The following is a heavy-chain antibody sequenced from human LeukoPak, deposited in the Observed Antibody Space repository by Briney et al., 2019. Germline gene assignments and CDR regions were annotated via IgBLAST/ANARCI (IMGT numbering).Heavy chain of an antibody. J-gene: IGHJ4*02. CDR3: ARDKVDGDSYFDS. D-gene: IGHD4-17*01. CDR2: IKQDGSEK. V-gene: IGHV3-7*01. Sequence: GGSLRLSCAASGFTFSSYWMHWVRQAPGKGLEWVANIKQDGSEKYYVDSVKGRFTISRDNAHNSLYLQMNSLRAEDTAVYFCARDKVDGDSYFDSWGQGTLVTVSS. CDR1: GFTFSSYW.